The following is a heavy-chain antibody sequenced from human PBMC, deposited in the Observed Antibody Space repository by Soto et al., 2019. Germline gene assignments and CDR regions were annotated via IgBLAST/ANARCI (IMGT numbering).Heavy chain of an antibody. V-gene: IGHV3-21*01. CDR1: GFTFSTCS. Sequence: GSLRLSCAASGFTFSTCSMNWVRQAPGKGLELVSSISGSSRNMYYADSVKGRFTISRDNAKNSLYLQMNSLRAEDTAVYYCARDNGYDAATLDYWGQGTLVTVSS. D-gene: IGHD5-12*01. CDR2: ISGSSRNM. CDR3: ARDNGYDAATLDY. J-gene: IGHJ4*02.